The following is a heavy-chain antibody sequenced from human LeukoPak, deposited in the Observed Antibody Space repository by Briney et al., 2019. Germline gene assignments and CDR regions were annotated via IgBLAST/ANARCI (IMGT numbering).Heavy chain of an antibody. J-gene: IGHJ4*02. D-gene: IGHD6-13*01. CDR2: IGQDGDTK. CDR1: GFPFNAYW. Sequence: GGSLRLSCEASGFPFNAYWMTWVRQAPGKGLEWVANIGQDGDTKYYVDSVKGRFTISRDNAMNSLYLQMNILRAEDTAIYYGSRSPPYGPHWYGRSGLWGQGTLVPVPP. V-gene: IGHV3-7*01. CDR3: SRSPPYGPHWYGRSGL.